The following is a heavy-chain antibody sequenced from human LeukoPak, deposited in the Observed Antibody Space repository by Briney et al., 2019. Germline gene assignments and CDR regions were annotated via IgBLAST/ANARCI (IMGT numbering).Heavy chain of an antibody. Sequence: GGSLRLSCAVSGFTFGTSWMTWVRQAPGKGLEWVANIKHDGSEQYYVDSVKGRFTISRDNPKNSLYLQLNSLRAEDTAIYYCARSPTYYDFWSGYKFIDYWGRGTLVTVSS. CDR2: IKHDGSEQ. CDR3: ARSPTYYDFWSGYKFIDY. D-gene: IGHD3-3*01. CDR1: GFTFGTSW. V-gene: IGHV3-7*01. J-gene: IGHJ4*02.